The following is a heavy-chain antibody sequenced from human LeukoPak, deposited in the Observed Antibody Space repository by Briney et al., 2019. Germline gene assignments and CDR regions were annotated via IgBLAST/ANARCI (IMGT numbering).Heavy chain of an antibody. CDR1: GGTFSSYA. CDR3: AMGDSSSYYSSY. Sequence: SVKVSCKASGGTFSSYAISWVRQAPGQGLEWMGRIIPIFGTANYAQKFQGRVTITTDESTSTAYMELSSLRSEDTAVYYCAMGDSSSYYSSYWGQGTLVTVSS. CDR2: IIPIFGTA. J-gene: IGHJ4*02. D-gene: IGHD3-22*01. V-gene: IGHV1-69*05.